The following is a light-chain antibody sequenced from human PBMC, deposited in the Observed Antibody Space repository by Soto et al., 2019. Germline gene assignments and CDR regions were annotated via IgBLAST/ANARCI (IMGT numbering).Light chain of an antibody. CDR2: DVT. V-gene: IGLV2-14*01. CDR3: SSFTSSITYV. J-gene: IGLJ1*01. CDR1: SSDVGGYNS. Sequence: QSVLTQPASVSGSPGQSITISCTGTSSDVGGYNSVSWNRQDPGKAPKLIIYDVTYRPSGVSNRFSGSKSGNTASLTISGLQSEDEADYHCSSFTSSITYVFGTGTTVTVL.